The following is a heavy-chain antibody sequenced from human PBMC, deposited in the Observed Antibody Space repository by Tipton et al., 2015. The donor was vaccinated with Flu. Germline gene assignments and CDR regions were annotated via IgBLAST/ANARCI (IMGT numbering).Heavy chain of an antibody. CDR3: AKDRQYSSGWYSFDY. Sequence: GSLRLSCAASGFTFDDYAMHWVRQAPGKGLEWVSLISGDGGSTYYADSVKGRFTISRDNSKNSLYLQMNSLRTEDTALYYCAKDRQYSSGWYSFDYWGQGTLVPVSS. D-gene: IGHD6-19*01. CDR2: ISGDGGST. V-gene: IGHV3-43*02. J-gene: IGHJ4*02. CDR1: GFTFDDYA.